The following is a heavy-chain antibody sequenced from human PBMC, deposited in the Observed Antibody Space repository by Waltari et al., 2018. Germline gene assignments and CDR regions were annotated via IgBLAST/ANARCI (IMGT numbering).Heavy chain of an antibody. CDR2: IWYDGSNK. D-gene: IGHD6-19*01. CDR1: GFTFSSYG. CDR3: ARDSTVAGTNWFDP. V-gene: IGHV3-33*01. Sequence: QVQLVESGGGVVQPGRSLRLPCAASGFTFSSYGMPWVRQAPGKGLEWVAVIWYDGSNKYYADSVKGRFTISRDNSKNTLYLQMNSLRAEDTAVYYCARDSTVAGTNWFDPWGQGTLVTVSS. J-gene: IGHJ5*02.